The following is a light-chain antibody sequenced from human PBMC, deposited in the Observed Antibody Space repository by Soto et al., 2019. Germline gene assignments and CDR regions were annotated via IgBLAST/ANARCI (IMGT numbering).Light chain of an antibody. CDR2: GAS. Sequence: EIVLTQSPGTLSLSPGERATLSCRASQRVSSTYLAWYQQNPGQAPRLLIYGASSRATGIPDRFSGSGSGTGFPLTSSRMESEDFAVYFFQQYGSTSYTFVQGTKLEIK. V-gene: IGKV3-20*01. CDR3: QQYGSTSYT. CDR1: QRVSSTY. J-gene: IGKJ2*01.